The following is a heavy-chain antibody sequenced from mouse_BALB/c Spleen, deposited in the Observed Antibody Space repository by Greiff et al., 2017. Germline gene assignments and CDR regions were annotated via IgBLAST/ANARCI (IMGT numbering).Heavy chain of an antibody. J-gene: IGHJ4*01. CDR1: GFDFSRYW. CDR2: INPDSSTI. Sequence: EVKLMESGGGLVQPGGSLKLSCATSGFDFSRYWMSWVRQAPGKGLEWIGEINPDSSTINYTPSLKDKFIISRDNAKNTLYLQMSKVRSEDTALYYCARRGQLGLPYYAMDYWGQGTSVTVSS. CDR3: ARRGQLGLPYYAMDY. D-gene: IGHD3-1*01. V-gene: IGHV4-1*02.